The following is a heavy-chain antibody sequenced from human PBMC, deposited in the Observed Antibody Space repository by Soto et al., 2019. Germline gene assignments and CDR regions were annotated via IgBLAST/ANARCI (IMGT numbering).Heavy chain of an antibody. D-gene: IGHD3-10*01. CDR3: ARELSTIVRAYN. V-gene: IGHV3-21*02. CDR2: ISPYDHYM. CDR1: GFTFTSHN. Sequence: EVQLVESGGGLVKPGGSLRLSCAASGFTFTSHNIYWFRQAPGKGLEWVSSISPYDHYMYYADSVRGRFTVSKDNAKSSVYLQMDSLRAEDTAIYYCARELSTIVRAYNWGQGTLVTVSS. J-gene: IGHJ4*02.